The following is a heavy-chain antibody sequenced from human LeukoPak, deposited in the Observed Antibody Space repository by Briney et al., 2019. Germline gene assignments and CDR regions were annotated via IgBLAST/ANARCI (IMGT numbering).Heavy chain of an antibody. CDR3: AKDPRYYDILTGYYPLYYFDY. CDR2: ISGSGGST. Sequence: GGSLRLSCAASGFPLSSYAMSWVRQTPGKGLEWVSAISGSGGSTYYADSVKGRYTISRDNSKNTLYLQMNSLRAEDTAVYYCAKDPRYYDILTGYYPLYYFDYWGQGTLVTVSS. CDR1: GFPLSSYA. D-gene: IGHD3-9*01. V-gene: IGHV3-23*01. J-gene: IGHJ4*02.